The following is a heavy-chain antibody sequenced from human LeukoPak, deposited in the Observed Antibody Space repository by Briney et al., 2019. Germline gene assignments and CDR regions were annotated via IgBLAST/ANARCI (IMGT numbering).Heavy chain of an antibody. CDR1: GFTFSSYA. J-gene: IGHJ4*02. Sequence: PGGSLRLSCAASGFTFSSYAMRWVRQAPGKGLEWVAVISYDGSNKYYADSVKGRFTISRDNSKNTLYLQMNSLRAEDTAVYYCARESHYYDSSGYFDYWGQGTLVTVSS. D-gene: IGHD3-22*01. V-gene: IGHV3-30*04. CDR2: ISYDGSNK. CDR3: ARESHYYDSSGYFDY.